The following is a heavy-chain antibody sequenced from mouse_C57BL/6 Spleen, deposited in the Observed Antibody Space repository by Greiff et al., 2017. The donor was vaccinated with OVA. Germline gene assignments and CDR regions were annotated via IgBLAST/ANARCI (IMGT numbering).Heavy chain of an antibody. V-gene: IGHV1-52*01. CDR1: GYTFTSYW. J-gene: IGHJ3*01. CDR3: ARGGDGNSFAY. CDR2: IDPSDSET. Sequence: QVQLQQPGAELVRPGSSVKLSCKASGYTFTSYWMHWVKQRPIQGLEWIGNIDPSDSETHYNQKFKDKATLTVDKSSSTAYMQLSSLTAEDFAVYYCARGGDGNSFAYWGQGTLVTVSA. D-gene: IGHD2-1*01.